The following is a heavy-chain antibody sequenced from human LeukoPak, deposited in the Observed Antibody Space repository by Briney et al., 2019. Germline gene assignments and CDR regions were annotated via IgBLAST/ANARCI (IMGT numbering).Heavy chain of an antibody. V-gene: IGHV4-38-2*01. CDR3: ARVNWICDY. CDR1: GYSISSGYH. CDR2: IHHSGST. Sequence: SKTLSLTCVVSGYSISSGYHWGWIRQPPGKGLEWIGSIHHSGSTYYNPSLKSRVTISVDTSKNNFSLKLSSVTAADTAVYYCARVNWICDYWGQGTLVTVSS. J-gene: IGHJ4*02. D-gene: IGHD1-20*01.